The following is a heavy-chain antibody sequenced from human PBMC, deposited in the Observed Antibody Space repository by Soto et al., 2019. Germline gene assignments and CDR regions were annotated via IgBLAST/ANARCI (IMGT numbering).Heavy chain of an antibody. CDR3: ARENGYSSGFYENCDY. CDR1: GYTFTGYY. CDR2: INPNSGGT. Sequence: GASVKVSCKASGYTFTGYYMHWVRQAPGQGLEWMGWINPNSGGTNYAQKFQGRVTMTRDTSISTAYMELSRLRSDDTAVYYCARENGYSSGFYENCDYWGQGTLVTASS. D-gene: IGHD6-19*01. V-gene: IGHV1-2*02. J-gene: IGHJ4*02.